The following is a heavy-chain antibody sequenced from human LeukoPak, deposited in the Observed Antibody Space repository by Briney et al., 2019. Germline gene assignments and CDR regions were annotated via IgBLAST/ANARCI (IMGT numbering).Heavy chain of an antibody. CDR3: ASLSGSYSKYAFDI. CDR1: GFTVSSNY. D-gene: IGHD1-26*01. Sequence: GGSLRLSCAASGFTVSSNYMSWVRQAPGKGLEWGSVIYSGGSTYYADSVKGRFTISRDNSKNTLYLQMNSLRAEDTAVYYCASLSGSYSKYAFDIWGQGTMVTVSS. V-gene: IGHV3-53*01. CDR2: IYSGGST. J-gene: IGHJ3*02.